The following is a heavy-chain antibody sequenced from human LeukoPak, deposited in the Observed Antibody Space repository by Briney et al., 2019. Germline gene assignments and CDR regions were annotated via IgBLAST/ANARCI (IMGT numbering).Heavy chain of an antibody. CDR1: GYTFTDYY. J-gene: IGHJ4*02. V-gene: IGHV1-2*02. Sequence: ASVKVSCKASGYTFTDYYLHWVRQAPGQGLEWMGWINPNSGGTNCAQKFRGRVTMTRDTSISTAYMDLRGLRSDDTAVYYCARTTPGTSGFDYWGQGTLVTVSS. CDR2: INPNSGGT. D-gene: IGHD1-1*01. CDR3: ARTTPGTSGFDY.